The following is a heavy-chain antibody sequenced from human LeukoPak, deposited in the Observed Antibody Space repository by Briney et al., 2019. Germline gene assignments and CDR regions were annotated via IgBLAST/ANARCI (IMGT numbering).Heavy chain of an antibody. V-gene: IGHV3-33*01. Sequence: PGGSLRLSCTPSGFTFSSYGMHWVRQAPGKGLEGVAVIWNDGSKIFYADSVKGRFTISRDNSKNTLYLQMNSLRAEDTAVYYCARDLSRRLIDYGIDVWGQGTTVTVSS. D-gene: IGHD3-22*01. J-gene: IGHJ6*02. CDR2: IWNDGSKI. CDR1: GFTFSSYG. CDR3: ARDLSRRLIDYGIDV.